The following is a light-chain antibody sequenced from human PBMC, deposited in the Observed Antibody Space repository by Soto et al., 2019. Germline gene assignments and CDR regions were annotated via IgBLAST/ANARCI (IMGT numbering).Light chain of an antibody. CDR2: DVS. J-gene: IGLJ2*01. Sequence: QSVLTQPASVSGSPGQSITISCTGTASDVGAYNYVSWYQQQPGNAPKVMIYDVSNRPSVVSHRFSGSKAGNTASLTISGLQAEDEADYYCNSYTSSSSVVFGGGTKLTVL. CDR3: NSYTSSSSVV. V-gene: IGLV2-14*01. CDR1: ASDVGAYNY.